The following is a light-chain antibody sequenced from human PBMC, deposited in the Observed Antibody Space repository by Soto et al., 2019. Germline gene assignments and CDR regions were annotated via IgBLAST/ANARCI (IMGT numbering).Light chain of an antibody. CDR1: SSNFGAGYD. CDR3: QSYDSNLSGWV. J-gene: IGLJ3*02. CDR2: GNN. V-gene: IGLV1-40*01. Sequence: QSVLTQPPSVSGAPGQTVTISCTGSSSNFGAGYDVHWYQQLPGTAPKLLIYGNNNRPSGVPDRFSGSKSGTSASLAITGVQAEDEADYYCQSYDSNLSGWVFGGGTKVTVL.